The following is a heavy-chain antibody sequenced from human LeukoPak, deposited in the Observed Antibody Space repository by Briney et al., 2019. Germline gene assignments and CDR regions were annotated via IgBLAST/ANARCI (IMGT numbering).Heavy chain of an antibody. J-gene: IGHJ3*02. CDR1: GGTFSSYA. CDR2: IIPIFGTA. Sequence: ASVKVSCKASGGTFSSYAISWVRQAPGQGLEWMGGIIPIFGTANYAQKFQGRVTITTDESTRTAYMELSSLRSEDTAVYYCASRWITVNPWDAFDIWGQGTMVTVSS. D-gene: IGHD4-17*01. V-gene: IGHV1-69*05. CDR3: ASRWITVNPWDAFDI.